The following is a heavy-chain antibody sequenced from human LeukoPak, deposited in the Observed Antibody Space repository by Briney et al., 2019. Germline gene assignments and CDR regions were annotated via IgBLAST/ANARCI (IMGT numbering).Heavy chain of an antibody. J-gene: IGHJ3*02. CDR1: GGSISSSSYY. D-gene: IGHD1-14*01. Sequence: SETLSLTCTVSGGSISSSSYYWGWIRQPPGKGLEWIGYIYYSGSTNYNPSLKSRVTISVDTSKNQFSLRLSSVTAADTAVYFCARHSITPGTEYAFDIWGQGTMVTVSS. CDR2: IYYSGST. V-gene: IGHV4-61*05. CDR3: ARHSITPGTEYAFDI.